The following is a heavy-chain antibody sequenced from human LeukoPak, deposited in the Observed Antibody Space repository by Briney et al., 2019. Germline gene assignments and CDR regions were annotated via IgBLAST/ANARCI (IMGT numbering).Heavy chain of an antibody. CDR2: INHSGST. V-gene: IGHV4-34*01. J-gene: IGHJ4*02. D-gene: IGHD3-22*01. CDR1: GGSFSGYY. Sequence: SETLSLTCAVYGGSFSGYYWSWIRQPPGKGLEWIGEINHSGSTNYNPSLKSRVTISVDTSKNQFSLKLSFVTAADTAVYYCARKRSNYYDSSGYFDYWGQGTLVTVSS. CDR3: ARKRSNYYDSSGYFDY.